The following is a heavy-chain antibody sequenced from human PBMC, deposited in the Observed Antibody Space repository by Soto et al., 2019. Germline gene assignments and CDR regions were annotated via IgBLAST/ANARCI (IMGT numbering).Heavy chain of an antibody. V-gene: IGHV3-7*03. CDR3: AREHRVVVFGVVPKRCFHYYGMDV. Sequence: PGGSLRLSCAASGFTFRSYWMRWVRHTPGKGLEWVGNIKEDGSEKNYLDPVKRRFIISRDNAKNSLYPQNNSLGAEDTAVYYCAREHRVVVFGVVPKRCFHYYGMDVWGQGTTVTVSS. CDR1: GFTFRSYW. D-gene: IGHD3-3*01. CDR2: IKEDGSEK. J-gene: IGHJ6*02.